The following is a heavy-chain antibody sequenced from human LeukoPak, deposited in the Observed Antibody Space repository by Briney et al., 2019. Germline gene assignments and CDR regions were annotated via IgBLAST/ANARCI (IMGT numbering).Heavy chain of an antibody. Sequence: SETLSLTCTVSGGSISSSSYYWGWLRQPPGKGLEWIGYIYTSGSTNYNPSLKSRVTISVDTSKNQFSLKLSSVTAADTAVYYCARSPYSSSWLHFDYWGQGTLVTVSS. V-gene: IGHV4-61*05. CDR2: IYTSGST. D-gene: IGHD6-13*01. J-gene: IGHJ4*02. CDR3: ARSPYSSSWLHFDY. CDR1: GGSISSSSYY.